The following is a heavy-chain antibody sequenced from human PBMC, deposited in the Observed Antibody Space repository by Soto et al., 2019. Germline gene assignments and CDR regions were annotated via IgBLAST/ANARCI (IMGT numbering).Heavy chain of an antibody. V-gene: IGHV3-7*03. D-gene: IGHD6-13*01. Sequence: PGGSLRLSCAASGFTFSSYWMSWVRQAPGKGLEWVANIEQDGSEKYYVDSVKGRFTISGDNAKNSLYLQMNSLRAEDTAVYYCARAGDSSSSPSWHYYGMDAWGQGTTVTVSS. CDR2: IEQDGSEK. CDR1: GFTFSSYW. J-gene: IGHJ6*02. CDR3: ARAGDSSSSPSWHYYGMDA.